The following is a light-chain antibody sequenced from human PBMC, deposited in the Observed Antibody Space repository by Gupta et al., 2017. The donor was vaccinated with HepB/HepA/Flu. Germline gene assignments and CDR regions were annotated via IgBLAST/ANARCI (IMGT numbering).Light chain of an antibody. CDR2: KAS. Sequence: DIQMTKSTSTLSASVGDSVIITCRASQRISSWLAWYQQRPGKAPKLLIYKASSLNSGVPSRFSGSGSGTEFTLTISSLQPDDFATYYCQQYNSYPWTFGQGTKVEI. CDR1: QRISSW. CDR3: QQYNSYPWT. J-gene: IGKJ1*01. V-gene: IGKV1-5*03.